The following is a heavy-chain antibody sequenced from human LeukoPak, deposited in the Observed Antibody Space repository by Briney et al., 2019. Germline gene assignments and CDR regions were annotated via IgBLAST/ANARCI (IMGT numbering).Heavy chain of an antibody. V-gene: IGHV4-4*07. CDR3: ARDNPPGSYDY. Sequence: PSETLSLTCNVSGASVSTHAWTWIRQPAGKRLEWIGRIHASGSANYNPSLKSRVAMSVDTSNNQFSRKVTSVTAADTAVYYCARDNPPGSYDYWGQGTLVTVSS. J-gene: IGHJ4*02. CDR1: GASVSTHA. CDR2: IHASGSA. D-gene: IGHD1-1*01.